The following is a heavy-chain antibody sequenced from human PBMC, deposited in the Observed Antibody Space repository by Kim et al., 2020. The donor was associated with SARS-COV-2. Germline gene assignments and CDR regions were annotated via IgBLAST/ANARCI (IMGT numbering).Heavy chain of an antibody. J-gene: IGHJ6*02. D-gene: IGHD3-9*01. V-gene: IGHV4-59*01. CDR3: ARAEKLRYFDWLYGMDV. Sequence: KSRVTISVDTSKNQFSLKLSAVTAADTAVYYCARAEKLRYFDWLYGMDVWGQGTTVTVSS.